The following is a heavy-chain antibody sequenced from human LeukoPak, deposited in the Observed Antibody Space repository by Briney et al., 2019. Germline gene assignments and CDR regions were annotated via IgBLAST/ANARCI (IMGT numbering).Heavy chain of an antibody. Sequence: GGSLRLSCAASGFTFSSYGMHWVRQAPGKGLEWVAFIRYDGSNKYYADSVKGRFTISRDNSKNTLYLQMNSLRAEDTAVYYCAKDSIGAMVNWFDPWGQGALVTVSS. D-gene: IGHD5-18*01. J-gene: IGHJ5*02. CDR3: AKDSIGAMVNWFDP. CDR2: IRYDGSNK. CDR1: GFTFSSYG. V-gene: IGHV3-30*02.